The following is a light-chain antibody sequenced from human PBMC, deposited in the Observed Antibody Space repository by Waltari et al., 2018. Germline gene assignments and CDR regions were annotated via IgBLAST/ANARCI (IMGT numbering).Light chain of an antibody. Sequence: DIQLTQSPSTLSASVGDRVTITCRGSQSSGSWLAWYQQKPGKAPDLLIYKASSLESGVTSRFSGSGSGTEFTLTINSLQPNDFATYYCQQYNNYPVTFGQGTKLEIK. CDR3: QQYNNYPVT. CDR1: QSSGSW. J-gene: IGKJ2*01. CDR2: KAS. V-gene: IGKV1-5*03.